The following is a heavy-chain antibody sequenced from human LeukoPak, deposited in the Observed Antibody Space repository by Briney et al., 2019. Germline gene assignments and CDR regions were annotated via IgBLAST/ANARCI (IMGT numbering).Heavy chain of an antibody. CDR2: IKQDGSEK. V-gene: IGHV3-7*01. J-gene: IGHJ4*02. CDR3: AKDPHDYGDYVPYYYFDY. Sequence: GGSLRLSCAASGFTFSSYWMSWVRQAPGKGLEWVANIKQDGSEKYYVDSVKGRFTISRDNAKNSLYLQMNSLRAEDTAVYYCAKDPHDYGDYVPYYYFDYWGQGTLVTVSS. D-gene: IGHD4-17*01. CDR1: GFTFSSYW.